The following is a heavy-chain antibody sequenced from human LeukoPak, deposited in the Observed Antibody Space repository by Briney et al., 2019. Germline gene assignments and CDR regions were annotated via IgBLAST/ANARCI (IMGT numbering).Heavy chain of an antibody. Sequence: PAGGSLRLSCAASGFTFSSYWMSWVRQAPGKGLEWVANIKQDGSEKYYVDSVKGRFTISRDNAKNSLYPQMNSLRAEDTAVYYCARGDDCSGGSCYLLDYYYMDVWGKGTTVTVSS. CDR2: IKQDGSEK. V-gene: IGHV3-7*01. D-gene: IGHD2-15*01. CDR3: ARGDDCSGGSCYLLDYYYMDV. J-gene: IGHJ6*03. CDR1: GFTFSSYW.